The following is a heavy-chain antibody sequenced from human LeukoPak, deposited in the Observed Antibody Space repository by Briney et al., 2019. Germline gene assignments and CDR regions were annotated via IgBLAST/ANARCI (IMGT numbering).Heavy chain of an antibody. CDR3: ARTGDCSGGSCRSRLCY. CDR2: IYPGDSDT. Sequence: GESLKISCKGSGYSFTSYWIVWVRQMPGKGLEWMGIIYPGDSDTRYSPSFQGQVTISADKSISTAYLQWSSLKASDTAMYYCARTGDCSGGSCRSRLCYGGQGTLVTVSS. J-gene: IGHJ4*02. CDR1: GYSFTSYW. D-gene: IGHD2-15*01. V-gene: IGHV5-51*01.